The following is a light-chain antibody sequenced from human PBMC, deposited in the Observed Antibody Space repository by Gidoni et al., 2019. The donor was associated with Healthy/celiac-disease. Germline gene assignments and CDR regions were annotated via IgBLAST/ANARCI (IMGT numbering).Light chain of an antibody. CDR1: QSSSSW. CDR2: KAS. CDR3: QQYNSYPYT. Sequence: DIQMTQSPSTLSASVGDRVTITCRASQSSSSWLAWYQQKPGKAPKILIYKASTLESGVPSRFSGSGSGTEFTLTIISLQTDDFATYYCQQYNSYPYTFGQGTKLEIK. V-gene: IGKV1-5*03. J-gene: IGKJ2*01.